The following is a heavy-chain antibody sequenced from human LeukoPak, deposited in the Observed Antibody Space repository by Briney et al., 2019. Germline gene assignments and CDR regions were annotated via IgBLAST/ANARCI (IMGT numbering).Heavy chain of an antibody. CDR3: ARHVSTYYDFWSGYLNYYCYYMDV. CDR1: GYSFTSYW. V-gene: IGHV5-51*01. D-gene: IGHD3-3*01. CDR2: IYPGDSDT. J-gene: IGHJ6*03. Sequence: GESLKISCKGSGYSFTSYWIGWVRQMPGKGLEWMGIIYPGDSDTRYSPSFQGQVTISADKSISTAYLQWSSLKASDTAMYYCARHVSTYYDFWSGYLNYYCYYMDVWGKGTTVTVSS.